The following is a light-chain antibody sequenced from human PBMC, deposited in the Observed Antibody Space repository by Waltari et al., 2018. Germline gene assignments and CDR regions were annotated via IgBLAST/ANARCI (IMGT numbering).Light chain of an antibody. V-gene: IGLV2-14*03. CDR2: DAS. J-gene: IGLJ2*01. CDR1: SSDVGGYNY. Sequence: QSALTQPASVSGSPGQSITISCTGTSSDVGGYNYVSWYQQHPGKAPKLMIYDASNPPSGFSKPFSGPKSGNTASLTISGLQAEDEADYYCSSYTSSSTLVVGGGTKLT. CDR3: SSYTSSSTLV.